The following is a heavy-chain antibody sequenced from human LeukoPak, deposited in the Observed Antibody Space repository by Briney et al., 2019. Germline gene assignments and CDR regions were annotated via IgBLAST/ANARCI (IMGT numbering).Heavy chain of an antibody. CDR3: AKVGCSSSDCYYHYYMDV. V-gene: IGHV3-30*02. CDR1: GYTFSSYS. J-gene: IGHJ6*03. D-gene: IGHD2-2*01. Sequence: PGGSLRLSCAASGYTFSSYSMHWVRQAPGKGLEWVAFIRFDGSDKIYADSGKGRFTISKDNSKNTLYLQMNSLRPEDTAVYSCAKVGCSSSDCYYHYYMDVWGKGTTATVSS. CDR2: IRFDGSDK.